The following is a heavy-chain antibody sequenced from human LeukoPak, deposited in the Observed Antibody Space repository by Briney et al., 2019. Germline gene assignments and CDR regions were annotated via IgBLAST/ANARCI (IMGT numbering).Heavy chain of an antibody. D-gene: IGHD3-22*01. CDR2: INSNGGTT. Sequence: GGSLRLSCAASGFTFSNYAMNWVRQAPGKGLEYVSAINSNGGTTYYSDSVKGRFTISRDNSKNTLYLQMSSLRAEDTAVYYCVKMGTYYYDSSGSNYWGQGTLVTVSS. CDR3: VKMGTYYYDSSGSNY. CDR1: GFTFSNYA. J-gene: IGHJ4*02. V-gene: IGHV3-64D*09.